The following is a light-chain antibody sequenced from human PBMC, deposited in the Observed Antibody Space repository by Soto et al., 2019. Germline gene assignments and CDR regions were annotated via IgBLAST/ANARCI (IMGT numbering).Light chain of an antibody. CDR3: GADDGSGTSFVYV. CDR2: VGTGGIVG. CDR1: SGYSNYK. V-gene: IGLV9-49*01. Sequence: QPVLTQPPSASASLGASVTLTCTLSSGYSNYKVDWYQQRPGKGPRFVMRVGTGGIVGSKGDGIPDRFSVLGSGLNRYLTIKNVQEEDESDYHCGADDGSGTSFVYVFGTGTKVTVL. J-gene: IGLJ1*01.